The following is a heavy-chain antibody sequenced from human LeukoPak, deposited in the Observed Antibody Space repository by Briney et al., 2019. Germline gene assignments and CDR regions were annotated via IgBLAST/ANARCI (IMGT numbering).Heavy chain of an antibody. J-gene: IGHJ4*02. V-gene: IGHV4-59*01. CDR3: ARDSVTREMATRYDY. CDR1: GGSISSYY. CDR2: IYYSGST. D-gene: IGHD5-24*01. Sequence: SETLSLTCTVSGGSISSYYWSWIRQPPKKGLEWIGYIYYSGSTNYNPSLKSRVTISVDTSKNQFSLKLSSVTAADTAVYYCARDSVTREMATRYDYWGQGTLVTVSS.